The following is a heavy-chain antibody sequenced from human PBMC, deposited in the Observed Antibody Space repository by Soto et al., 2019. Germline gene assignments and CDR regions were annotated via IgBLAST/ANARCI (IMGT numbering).Heavy chain of an antibody. D-gene: IGHD5-18*01. CDR2: IYPRDSDI. V-gene: IGHV5-51*01. CDR1: GYIFANYW. Sequence: GESLKISCNGSGYIFANYWIGWVRQMPGKGLEWMGIIYPRDSDIRYSPSFQGQATISADKSISTAYLQWSSLKASDTAIYYCARWLQFTALFDYWGQGTLVTVSS. J-gene: IGHJ4*02. CDR3: ARWLQFTALFDY.